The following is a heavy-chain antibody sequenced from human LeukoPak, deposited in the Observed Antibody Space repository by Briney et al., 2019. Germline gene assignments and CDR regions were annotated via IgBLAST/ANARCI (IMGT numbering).Heavy chain of an antibody. D-gene: IGHD2-15*01. J-gene: IGHJ5*02. Sequence: KASESLSLTCAVYGGSFSGYYWSWIRQPPGKGLEWIGYIYYSGSTNYNPSLKSRVTISVDTSKNQFSLKLSTVTAADTAVYYCAGRGSYCSGGSCYFFDPWGQGTLVTVSS. CDR3: AGRGSYCSGGSCYFFDP. V-gene: IGHV4-59*08. CDR2: IYYSGST. CDR1: GGSFSGYY.